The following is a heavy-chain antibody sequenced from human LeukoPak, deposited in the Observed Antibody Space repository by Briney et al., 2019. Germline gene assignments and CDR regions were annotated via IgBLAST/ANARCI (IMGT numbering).Heavy chain of an antibody. D-gene: IGHD4-17*01. CDR3: AKDSTTTVTDFDY. CDR1: GFTFSNES. J-gene: IGHJ4*02. CDR2: ISPGGGTT. V-gene: IGHV3-23*01. Sequence: GGSLRLSCAVSGFTFSNESMGRVRQLRGGGREWGSTISPGGGTTYYAESMKGLFTISRDNSKNTLYLQMNSLRAEDTAVYYCAKDSTTTVTDFDYWGQGTLVTVSS.